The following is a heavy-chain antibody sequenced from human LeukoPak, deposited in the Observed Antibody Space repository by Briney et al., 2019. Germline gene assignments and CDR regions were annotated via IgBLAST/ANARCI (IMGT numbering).Heavy chain of an antibody. V-gene: IGHV4-61*02. D-gene: IGHD4-23*01. CDR1: GGSISSGSYY. CDR2: IYTSGST. J-gene: IGHJ6*03. Sequence: ASETLSLTCTVSGGSISSGSYYWSWIRQPAGKGLEWIGRIYTSGSTNYNPSLKSRVTISVDTSKNQFSLKLSSVTAADTAVYYCARAVVYYYMDVWGKGTTVTISS. CDR3: ARAVVYYYMDV.